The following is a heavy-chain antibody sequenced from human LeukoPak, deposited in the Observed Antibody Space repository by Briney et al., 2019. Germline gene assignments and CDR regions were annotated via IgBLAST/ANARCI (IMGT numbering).Heavy chain of an antibody. J-gene: IGHJ3*02. CDR3: ASSCGDDGAFDI. V-gene: IGHV1-69*05. CDR1: GGTFSSYA. Sequence: SVKVSCKASGGTFSSYAISWVRQAPGQGLEWMGRIIPIFGTANYAQKFQGRVTITTDESTSTAYMELSSLRSEDTAVYYCASSCGDDGAFDIWGQGTMVTVSS. CDR2: IIPIFGTA. D-gene: IGHD4-17*01.